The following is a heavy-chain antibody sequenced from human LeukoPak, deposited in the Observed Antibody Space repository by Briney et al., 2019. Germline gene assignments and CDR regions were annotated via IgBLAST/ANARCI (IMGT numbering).Heavy chain of an antibody. D-gene: IGHD3-22*01. CDR3: ARRTYYYAFDI. J-gene: IGHJ3*02. V-gene: IGHV4-59*08. CDR1: GGSISSYY. CDR2: IYYSGST. Sequence: SETLSLTCTVSGGSISSYYWSWIRQPPGKGLEWIGYIYYSGSTNYNPSLKSRVTISIDTSKSQFSLKLSSVTAADTAVYYCARRTYYYAFDIWGQGTMVTVSS.